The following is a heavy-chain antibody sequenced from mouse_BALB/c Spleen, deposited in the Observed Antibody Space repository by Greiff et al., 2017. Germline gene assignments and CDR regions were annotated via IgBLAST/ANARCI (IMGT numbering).Heavy chain of an antibody. Sequence: QVQLQQSGPELVKPGASVKISCKASGYAFSSSWMNWVKQRPGQGLEWIGRIYPGDGDTNYNGKFKGKATLTADKSSSTAYMQLSSLTSVDSAVYFCARSGGEEAMDYWGQGTSVTVSS. D-gene: IGHD1-1*02. CDR2: IYPGDGDT. V-gene: IGHV1-82*01. CDR3: ARSGGEEAMDY. CDR1: GYAFSSSW. J-gene: IGHJ4*01.